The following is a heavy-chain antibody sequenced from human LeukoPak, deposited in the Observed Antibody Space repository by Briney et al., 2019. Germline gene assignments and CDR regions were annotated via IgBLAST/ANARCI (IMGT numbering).Heavy chain of an antibody. D-gene: IGHD6-19*01. Sequence: PGGSLRLSCAASGFTFNNHAMSWVRQAPGKGLEWVSLISGNAESTYYADSVKGRFTISRDNSRNTLYLQMNSLRVEDSAVYYCAKAVVPNIAVAGPGYWGQGTLVTVSS. CDR1: GFTFNNHA. J-gene: IGHJ4*02. CDR3: AKAVVPNIAVAGPGY. V-gene: IGHV3-23*01. CDR2: ISGNAEST.